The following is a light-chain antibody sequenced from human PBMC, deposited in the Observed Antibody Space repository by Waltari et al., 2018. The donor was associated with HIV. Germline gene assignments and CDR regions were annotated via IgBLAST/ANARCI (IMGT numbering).Light chain of an antibody. J-gene: IGKJ3*01. V-gene: IGKV1-12*01. CDR1: QGIGRW. CDR2: AAS. Sequence: DVQMTQSPSSVSASIGDRVTLTCRASQGIGRWLAWYQQKPGEAPKLLIYAASTLESGVPSRFSGAGSGTHFTLTISSLQPEDFATHSCQQSSSFPFSFGPGTKVDL. CDR3: QQSSSFPFS.